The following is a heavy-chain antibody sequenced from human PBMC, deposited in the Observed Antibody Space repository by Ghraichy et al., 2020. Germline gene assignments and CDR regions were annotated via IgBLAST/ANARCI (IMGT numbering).Heavy chain of an antibody. J-gene: IGHJ4*02. CDR3: ARLSRENYYGSGSYPTIFDY. CDR1: GGSISSYY. D-gene: IGHD3-10*01. CDR2: IYYSGST. Sequence: SGTLSLTCTVSGGSISSYYWSWIRQPPGKGLEWIGYIYYSGSTNYNPSLKSRVTISVDTSKNQFSLKLSSVTAADTAVYYCARLSRENYYGSGSYPTIFDYWGQGTLVTVSS. V-gene: IGHV4-59*01.